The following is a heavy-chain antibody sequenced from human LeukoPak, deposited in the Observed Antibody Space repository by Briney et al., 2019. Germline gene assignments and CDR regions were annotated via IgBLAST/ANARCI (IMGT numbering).Heavy chain of an antibody. V-gene: IGHV4-39*07. Sequence: SETLSLTCTVSDDSITSLNRYWGWIRQPPGKGLEWPGSVGYDGGPYHNPSLTSRVTMSIDSSRNQFSLSLTSVTAADTAVYYCARVNECSSSSCFTSWFDPWGQGTLVTVSS. CDR1: DDSITSLNRY. CDR2: VGYDGGP. CDR3: ARVNECSSSSCFTSWFDP. D-gene: IGHD2-2*02. J-gene: IGHJ5*02.